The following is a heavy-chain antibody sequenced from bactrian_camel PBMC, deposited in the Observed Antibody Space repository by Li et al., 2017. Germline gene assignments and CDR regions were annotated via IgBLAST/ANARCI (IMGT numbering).Heavy chain of an antibody. D-gene: IGHD1*01. J-gene: IGHJ6*01. CDR2: IDSDGDT. CDR1: GYTYDTYC. Sequence: QVQLVESGGGSVQAGGSLRLSCAARGYTYDTYCMGWFRRPPGKEREGIAVIDSDGDTAYAESLKDRFTISVDNAKNTLYLQINSLKPEDSATYYCAAGRPQDDYCSRPYAPAAWFGYWGQGTQVTVS. V-gene: IGHV3S55*01. CDR3: AAGRPQDDYCSRPYAPAAWFGY.